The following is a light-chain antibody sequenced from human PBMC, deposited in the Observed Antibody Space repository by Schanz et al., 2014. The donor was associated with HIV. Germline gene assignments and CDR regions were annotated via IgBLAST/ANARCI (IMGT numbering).Light chain of an antibody. V-gene: IGLV2-14*03. CDR1: SGDVGRYDY. J-gene: IGLJ2*01. Sequence: QSALTQPASASGSLGQSITISCTGTSGDVGRYDYVSWYQQHPGQAPKLLIYDVTYRPSGISNRFSGSKSGYTASLTISGLQADDEADYYCSSYTTSSTLVFGGGTKLTVL. CDR3: SSYTTSSTLV. CDR2: DVT.